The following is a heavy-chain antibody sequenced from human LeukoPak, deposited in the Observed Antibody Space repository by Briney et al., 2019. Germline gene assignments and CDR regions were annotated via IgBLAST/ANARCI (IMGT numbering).Heavy chain of an antibody. D-gene: IGHD1-14*01. CDR1: GYTFTGYY. Sequence: ASVKVSCKASGYTFTGYYMHWVRQAPGQGLEWMGWIDPKGGGTNYAQKFQGRVTMTRDTSISTAYMEVSRLRSDDTAVYYCATSIEAEIWYFDYWGQGTLVTVSS. J-gene: IGHJ4*02. CDR2: IDPKGGGT. CDR3: ATSIEAEIWYFDY. V-gene: IGHV1-2*02.